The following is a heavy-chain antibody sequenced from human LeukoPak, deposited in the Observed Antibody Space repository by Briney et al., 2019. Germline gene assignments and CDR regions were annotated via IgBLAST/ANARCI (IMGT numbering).Heavy chain of an antibody. V-gene: IGHV1-18*01. CDR2: ISAYNGST. D-gene: IGHD3-10*01. J-gene: IGHJ4*02. CDR1: GYTFTSYG. CDR3: ARVGTLWFGELDFDY. Sequence: ASVKVSCKASGYTFTSYGISWVRQAPGQGLEWMGWISAYNGSTNYAQKLQGRVTMTTDTSTSTAYMELRSLRSDDTAVYYCARVGTLWFGELDFDYWGQGTLVTVSS.